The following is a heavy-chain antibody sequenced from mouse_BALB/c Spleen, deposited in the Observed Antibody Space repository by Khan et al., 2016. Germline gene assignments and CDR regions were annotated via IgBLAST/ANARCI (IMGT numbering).Heavy chain of an antibody. D-gene: IGHD3-3*01. CDR1: GYTFTDYV. J-gene: IGHJ4*01. CDR2: IYPGSGNT. Sequence: QVQLKESGPELVKPGASVKMSCKASGYTFTDYVISWVKQRTGQGLEWIGEIYPGSGNTYYNEKFKGKATLTADKSSNTAYMQLSSLTSEDSAVYCCAKGLGAMDYWGQGTSVTVSS. CDR3: AKGLGAMDY. V-gene: IGHV1-77*01.